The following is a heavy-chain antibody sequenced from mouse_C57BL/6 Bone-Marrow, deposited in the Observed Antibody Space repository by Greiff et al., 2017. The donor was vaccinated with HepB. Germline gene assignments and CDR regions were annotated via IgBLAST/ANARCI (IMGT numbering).Heavy chain of an antibody. V-gene: IGHV5-12*01. Sequence: DVMLVESGGGLVQPGGSLKLSCAASGFTFSDYYMYWVRQTPEKRLEWVAYISNGGGSTYYPDTVKGRFTISRDNAKNTLYLQMSRLKSEDTAMYYCARPGMVTKAFADWGQGTLVTVSA. CDR3: ARPGMVTKAFAD. CDR1: GFTFSDYY. D-gene: IGHD2-3*01. J-gene: IGHJ3*01. CDR2: ISNGGGST.